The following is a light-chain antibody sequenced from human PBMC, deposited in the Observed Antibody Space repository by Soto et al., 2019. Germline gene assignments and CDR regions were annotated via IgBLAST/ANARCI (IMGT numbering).Light chain of an antibody. Sequence: QLVLTQSSSAPASLGSSVKLTCTLSSGHSSYIIAWHQQQPGKAPRYLMKLEGSGSYNKGSGVPDRFSGSSSGADRYLTISNLQFEDEADYYCETWDSNTRVFGGGTKVTVL. CDR3: ETWDSNTRV. V-gene: IGLV4-60*02. J-gene: IGLJ3*02. CDR2: LEGSGSY. CDR1: SGHSSYI.